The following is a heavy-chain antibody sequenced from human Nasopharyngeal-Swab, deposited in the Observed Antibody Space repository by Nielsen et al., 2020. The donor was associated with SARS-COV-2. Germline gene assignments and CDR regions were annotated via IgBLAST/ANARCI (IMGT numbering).Heavy chain of an antibody. J-gene: IGHJ4*02. Sequence: GGSLRLSCAASGFTFSSYSMNWVRQALGKGLEWVSSISSSSSYIYYADSVKGRFTISRDNAKNSLYLQMNSLRAEDTAVYYCARGGYGDLLFLFDYWGQGTLVTVSS. CDR1: GFTFSSYS. V-gene: IGHV3-21*01. D-gene: IGHD4-17*01. CDR2: ISSSSSYI. CDR3: ARGGYGDLLFLFDY.